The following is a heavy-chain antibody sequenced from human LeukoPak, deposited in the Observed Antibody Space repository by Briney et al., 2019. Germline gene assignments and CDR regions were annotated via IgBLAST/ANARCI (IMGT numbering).Heavy chain of an antibody. CDR2: IYSAGST. Sequence: GGSLRLSCAASGFTVSSNYMIWVRQAPGKGLEWVSVIYSAGSTYYADSVKGRFTISRHNSRNTLYLQMNSLRAEDTAVYYCARHIGFDAFDIWGQGTMVTVSS. V-gene: IGHV3-53*04. CDR3: ARHIGFDAFDI. J-gene: IGHJ3*02. CDR1: GFTVSSNY.